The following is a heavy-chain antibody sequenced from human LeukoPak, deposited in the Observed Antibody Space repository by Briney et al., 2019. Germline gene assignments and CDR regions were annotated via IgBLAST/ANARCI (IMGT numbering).Heavy chain of an antibody. CDR2: IKHDGGEK. V-gene: IGHV3-7*01. J-gene: IGHJ6*03. D-gene: IGHD3-22*01. Sequence: GGSLRLSCAASGFTFSSSWMSWVRQAPGKGLEWVANIKHDGGEKYYVDSVKGRFTISRDNAKSSLYLQMNSLSAEDTAVYFCVRSYDHTGSHFYYYMDVWGKGTTVTVSS. CDR3: VRSYDHTGSHFYYYMDV. CDR1: GFTFSSSW.